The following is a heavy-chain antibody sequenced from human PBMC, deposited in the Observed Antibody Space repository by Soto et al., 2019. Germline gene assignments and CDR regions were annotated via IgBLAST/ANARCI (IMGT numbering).Heavy chain of an antibody. CDR2: IIPIFGTA. CDR3: ARGALVGATKYNWFDP. V-gene: IGHV1-69*13. CDR1: GGTFSSYA. J-gene: IGHJ5*02. D-gene: IGHD1-26*01. Sequence: ASVKVSCKASGGTFSSYAINWVRQAPGQGLEWMGGIIPIFGTANYAQKFQGRVTITADESTSTAYMELSSLRSEDTAVYYCARGALVGATKYNWFDPWGQGTLVTVSS.